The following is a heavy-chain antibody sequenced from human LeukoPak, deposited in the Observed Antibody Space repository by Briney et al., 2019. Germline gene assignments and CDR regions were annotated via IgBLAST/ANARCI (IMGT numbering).Heavy chain of an antibody. D-gene: IGHD4-11*01. CDR2: IKQDGSEK. CDR1: GFTFSSCW. V-gene: IGHV3-7*01. Sequence: GGSLRLSCAASGFTFSSCWMSWVRQAPGKGLEWVANIKQDGSEKYYVDSVKGRFTISRDNAKNSLYLQMNSLRAEDTAVYYCARGVLRNRPYSNYVPTPYYDYWGQGTLVTVSS. J-gene: IGHJ4*02. CDR3: ARGVLRNRPYSNYVPTPYYDY.